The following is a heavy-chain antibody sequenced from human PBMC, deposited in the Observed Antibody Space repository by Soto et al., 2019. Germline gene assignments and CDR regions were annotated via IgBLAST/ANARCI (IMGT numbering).Heavy chain of an antibody. CDR1: GGIFSSYA. CDR3: ARPSSAVAYLHYYYGMDV. J-gene: IGHJ6*02. CDR2: IIPIFGTA. D-gene: IGHD6-19*01. V-gene: IGHV1-69*01. Sequence: QVQLVQSGAEVKKPGSSVKVSCKASGGIFSSYAISWVRQAPGQGLEWMGGIIPIFGTANYAQKFQGRVTITADESTSTAYMELSSLRSEDTAVYYCARPSSAVAYLHYYYGMDVWGQGTTVTVSS.